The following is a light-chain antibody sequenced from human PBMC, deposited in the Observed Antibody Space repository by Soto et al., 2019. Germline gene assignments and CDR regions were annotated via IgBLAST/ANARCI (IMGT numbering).Light chain of an antibody. V-gene: IGKV3-11*01. J-gene: IGKJ4*01. Sequence: EIVLTQSPATLSLSPGERATLSCRARQSVSSYLAWYQQKPGQAPRLLIYDASNRATSIPARFSGSGSGTDFTLTISSLEPEDVAVYYCQQRSHWPPLTFGGGTKVEIK. CDR2: DAS. CDR1: QSVSSY. CDR3: QQRSHWPPLT.